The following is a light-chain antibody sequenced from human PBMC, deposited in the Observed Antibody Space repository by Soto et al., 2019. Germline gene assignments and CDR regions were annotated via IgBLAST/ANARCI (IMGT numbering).Light chain of an antibody. J-gene: IGKJ4*01. CDR3: RQYGRSLEFA. Sequence: IVLTQSPGTLSLSPGERATLSCRASQTVSNNFLAWYPEKPGRGPRLLIYGASTRATGIPDRFSGSGSGTDFTLTISRLDPEDFAVYYCRQYGRSLEFAVGGGTKVEIK. V-gene: IGKV3-20*01. CDR2: GAS. CDR1: QTVSNNF.